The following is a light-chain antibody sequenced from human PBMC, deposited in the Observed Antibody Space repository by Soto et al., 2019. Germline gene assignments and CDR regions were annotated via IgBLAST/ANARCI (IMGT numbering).Light chain of an antibody. CDR3: QQYGSSPWT. V-gene: IGKV3-20*01. CDR2: GAS. CDR1: QSVSSSF. Sequence: EIVLTQSPGTLSLSPGERATLSCRASQSVSSSFLAWYQQKPDQAHRLLIYGASSRATGIPDRFSGSGSGTDFTLTITRLEPEDFAVYYCQQYGSSPWTFGQGTKVEIK. J-gene: IGKJ1*01.